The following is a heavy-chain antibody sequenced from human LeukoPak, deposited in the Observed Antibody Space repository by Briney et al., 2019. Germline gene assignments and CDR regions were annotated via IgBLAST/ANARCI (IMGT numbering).Heavy chain of an antibody. J-gene: IGHJ6*03. CDR3: ARVGAVADYYYYYYMDV. Sequence: SETLSLTCTVSGGSISSSSYYWGWIRQPPGKGLEWIGSIDYSGSTYYNPSLKSRVTISVDTSKNQFSLKLSSVTAADTAVYYCARVGAVADYYYYYYMDVWGKGATVTVSS. CDR2: IDYSGST. CDR1: GGSISSSSYY. V-gene: IGHV4-39*01. D-gene: IGHD6-19*01.